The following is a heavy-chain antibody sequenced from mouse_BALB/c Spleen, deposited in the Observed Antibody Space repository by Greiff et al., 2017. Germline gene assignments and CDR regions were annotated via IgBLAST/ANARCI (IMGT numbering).Heavy chain of an antibody. J-gene: IGHJ4*01. CDR2: IWTGGGT. Sequence: VMLVESGPGLVAPSQSLSITCTVSGFSLTSYDISWIRQPPGKGLEWLGVIWTGGGTNYNSAFMSRLSISKDNSKSQVFLKMNSLQTDDTAIYYCVRGWRGGMDYWGQGTSVTVSS. CDR1: GFSLTSYD. V-gene: IGHV2-9-2*01. D-gene: IGHD2-3*01. CDR3: VRGWRGGMDY.